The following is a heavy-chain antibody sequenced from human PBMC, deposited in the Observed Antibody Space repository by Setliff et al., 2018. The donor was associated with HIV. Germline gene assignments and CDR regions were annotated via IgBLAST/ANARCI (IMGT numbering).Heavy chain of an antibody. J-gene: IGHJ2*01. Sequence: SETLSLTCTVSGGSISSSSHYWGWIRQPPGKGLEWVGSIYYSGSTYYNPSLKSRVTISLDTSKNQLSLKLSSVTAADTAVYYCASYYRVSGWYQEASWFFDLWGRGTLVTVSS. CDR2: IYYSGST. V-gene: IGHV4-39*01. CDR1: GGSISSSSHY. CDR3: ASYYRVSGWYQEASWFFDL. D-gene: IGHD6-19*01.